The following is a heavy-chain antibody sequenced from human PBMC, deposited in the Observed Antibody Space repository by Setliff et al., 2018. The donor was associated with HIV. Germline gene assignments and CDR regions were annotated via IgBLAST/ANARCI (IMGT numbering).Heavy chain of an antibody. D-gene: IGHD5-18*01. V-gene: IGHV1-3*01. CDR1: GYTFTSYA. J-gene: IGHJ5*02. CDR3: ARGGPGSSFGYDWFDP. Sequence: GASVKVSCKASGYTFTSYAMHWVRQAPGQRLEWMGWINAGNGNTNYAQKLQGRVTMTTDTSTSTAYMELRSLRSEDTAIYYCARGGPGSSFGYDWFDPWGQGTPVTVSS. CDR2: INAGNGNT.